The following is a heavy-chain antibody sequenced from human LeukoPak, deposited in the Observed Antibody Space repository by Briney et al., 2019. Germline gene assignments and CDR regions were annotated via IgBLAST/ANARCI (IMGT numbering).Heavy chain of an antibody. Sequence: PGGSLRLSCAASGFTVSSNFMSWVRQAPGKGLEWGSVIYSGGSTYYADSVKGRFTISRDNSRNTVYLQMNSLRAEDTAVYYCARDIGGTVEVATMNYWGRGTLVTVSS. CDR1: GFTVSSNF. CDR3: ARDIGGTVEVATMNY. J-gene: IGHJ4*02. D-gene: IGHD5-24*01. V-gene: IGHV3-66*01. CDR2: IYSGGST.